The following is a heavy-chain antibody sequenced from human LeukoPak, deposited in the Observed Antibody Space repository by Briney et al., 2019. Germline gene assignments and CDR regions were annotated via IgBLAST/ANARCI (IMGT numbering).Heavy chain of an antibody. D-gene: IGHD3-10*01. Sequence: SETLSLTCAVYGGSFSGYYWSWIRQPPGKGLEWIGEINHSGSTNYNPSLKSRVTISVDTSKNQFSLKLSSVTAADTAVYYCARDKFGWFDPWGQGTLVTVSS. CDR1: GGSFSGYY. J-gene: IGHJ5*02. CDR2: INHSGST. CDR3: ARDKFGWFDP. V-gene: IGHV4-34*01.